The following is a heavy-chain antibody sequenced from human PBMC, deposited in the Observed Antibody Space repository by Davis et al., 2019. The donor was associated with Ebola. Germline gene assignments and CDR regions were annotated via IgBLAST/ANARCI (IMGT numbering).Heavy chain of an antibody. CDR1: GYTFTSYG. CDR3: ARGPDYGDYAPLYYYGMDV. V-gene: IGHV1-18*01. CDR2: ISAYSGNT. J-gene: IGHJ6*02. D-gene: IGHD4-17*01. Sequence: ASVKVSCKASGYTFTSYGISWVRQAPGQGLEWMGWISAYSGNTNYAQKLQGRVTMTTDTSTSTAYMELRSLRSDDTAVYYCARGPDYGDYAPLYYYGMDVWGQGTTVTVSS.